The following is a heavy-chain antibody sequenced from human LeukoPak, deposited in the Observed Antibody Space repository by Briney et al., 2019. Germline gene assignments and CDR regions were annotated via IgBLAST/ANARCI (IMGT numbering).Heavy chain of an antibody. D-gene: IGHD3-10*01. J-gene: IGHJ6*02. Sequence: PGGSLRLSCAASGFTFSNYGMHWVRQAPGKGLEWVAVILYDGINKNYADSVKGRFTISRDISKNTLDLQMNSLRAEDTALYYCAKDLVRGVVIAGRAHYYYYGMDVWGQGTTVTVSS. CDR3: AKDLVRGVVIAGRAHYYYYGMDV. V-gene: IGHV3-30*02. CDR2: ILYDGINK. CDR1: GFTFSNYG.